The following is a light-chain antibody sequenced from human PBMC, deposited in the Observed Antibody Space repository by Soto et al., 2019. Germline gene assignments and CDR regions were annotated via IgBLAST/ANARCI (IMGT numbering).Light chain of an antibody. CDR2: GVS. Sequence: EIVMTQSPATLSVSPGERATLSCRASRSVSSDLAWYQQRPGQAPRLLIYGVSTKATGIPARFSGGGSGTEFTLTISSLQSEDFAVYYCQQYNQWPLTFGGGTQVEIK. CDR1: RSVSSD. V-gene: IGKV3-15*01. CDR3: QQYNQWPLT. J-gene: IGKJ4*01.